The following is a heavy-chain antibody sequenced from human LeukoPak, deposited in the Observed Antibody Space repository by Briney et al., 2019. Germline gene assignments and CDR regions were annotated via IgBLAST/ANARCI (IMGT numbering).Heavy chain of an antibody. V-gene: IGHV4-59*08. CDR2: IYYSGST. CDR3: ARLTVSYDAFDI. CDR1: GGSISSYY. J-gene: IGHJ3*02. Sequence: SETLSLTCTVSGGSISSYYWSWIRQPPGKGLEWIGYIYYSGSTNYNPSLKSRVTISVDTFKNQFSLKLSSVTAADTAVYYCARLTVSYDAFDIWGQGTMVTVSS. D-gene: IGHD4-11*01.